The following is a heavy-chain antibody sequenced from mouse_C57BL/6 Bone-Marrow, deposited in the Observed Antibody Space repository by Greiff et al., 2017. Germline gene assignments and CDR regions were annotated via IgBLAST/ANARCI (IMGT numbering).Heavy chain of an antibody. Sequence: VQLQQSVAELVRPGASVKLSCTASGFNIKNTYMHWVKQRPEQGLEWIGRIDPANGNTKYAPKFQGKATITADTSSNTAYLQLSSLTSEDTAIXYCDHDSNYFAWFAYWGQGTLVTVSA. CDR3: DHDSNYFAWFAY. D-gene: IGHD2-5*01. CDR1: GFNIKNTY. J-gene: IGHJ3*01. CDR2: IDPANGNT. V-gene: IGHV14-3*01.